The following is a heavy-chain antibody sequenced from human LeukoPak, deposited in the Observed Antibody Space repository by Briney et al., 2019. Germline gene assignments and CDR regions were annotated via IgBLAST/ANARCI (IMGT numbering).Heavy chain of an antibody. CDR1: GGSFSGYY. V-gene: IGHV4-59*01. Sequence: PSETLSLTCAVYGGSFSGYYWSWIRQPPGKGLEWIGYVYYSGNTGYNPSLKSRVTISVDTYNNQFSLKLNSVTAADTAVYYCARAASGYYDRWFDPWGQGILVTVSS. CDR2: VYYSGNT. J-gene: IGHJ5*02. D-gene: IGHD3-22*01. CDR3: ARAASGYYDRWFDP.